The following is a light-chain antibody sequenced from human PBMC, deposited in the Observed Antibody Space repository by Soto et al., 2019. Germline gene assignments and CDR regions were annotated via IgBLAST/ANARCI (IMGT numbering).Light chain of an antibody. CDR2: LGS. J-gene: IGKJ5*01. V-gene: IGKV2-28*01. Sequence: DIVMTQSPLSLPVTPGEPASISCRSSQSLLHSNGYNYLDWYLQKPGQSPQLLIYLGSNRASGVPDRFSGSGSGTDFTLKISRVEAEDVGFYYCMQALQTPVTVGQGTRLEIK. CDR1: QSLLHSNGYNY. CDR3: MQALQTPVT.